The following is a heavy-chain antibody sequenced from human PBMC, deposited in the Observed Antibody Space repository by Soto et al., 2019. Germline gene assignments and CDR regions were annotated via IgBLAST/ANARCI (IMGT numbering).Heavy chain of an antibody. D-gene: IGHD5-12*01. Sequence: QVQLQQWGAGLLKPSETLSLTCAVYGGSFSGYYWSWIRQPPGKGLEWIGESNHSGSTNYNPSLKSRVTISVDTSKNQFSLKLSSVTAADTAVYYCARGSGYDWKHYYYYMDVWGKGTTVTVSS. CDR3: ARGSGYDWKHYYYYMDV. J-gene: IGHJ6*03. V-gene: IGHV4-34*01. CDR1: GGSFSGYY. CDR2: SNHSGST.